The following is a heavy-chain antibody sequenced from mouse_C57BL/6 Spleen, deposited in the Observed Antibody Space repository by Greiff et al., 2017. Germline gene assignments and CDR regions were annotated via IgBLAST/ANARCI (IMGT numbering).Heavy chain of an antibody. CDR3: ARKYDGRPFAMDD. CDR2: IYPGSGST. D-gene: IGHD1-1*01. J-gene: IGHJ4*01. Sequence: QVQLQQPGAELVKPGASVKMSCKASGYTFTSYWITWVKQRPGQGLEWIGDIYPGSGSTNYTETFKSKATMTVETSSSTAYMQLSSLTSEDSAVYYGARKYDGRPFAMDDWGQGTSVTVSS. V-gene: IGHV1-55*01. CDR1: GYTFTSYW.